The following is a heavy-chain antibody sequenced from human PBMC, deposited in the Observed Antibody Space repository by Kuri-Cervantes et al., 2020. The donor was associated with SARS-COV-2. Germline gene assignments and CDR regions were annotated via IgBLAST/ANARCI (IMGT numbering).Heavy chain of an antibody. CDR2: IGPSGTTK. V-gene: IGHV3-48*01. CDR3: ANDGGDTVLLFDY. Sequence: GGSLRLSCTASGFTFNTYNMKWIRQAPGKGLEWVSNIGPSGTTKYYADSVKGRFTISRDNSKNSLYLQMNSLRAEDTAVYYCANDGGDTVLLFDYWGQGTLVTVSS. J-gene: IGHJ4*02. CDR1: GFTFNTYN. D-gene: IGHD5-18*01.